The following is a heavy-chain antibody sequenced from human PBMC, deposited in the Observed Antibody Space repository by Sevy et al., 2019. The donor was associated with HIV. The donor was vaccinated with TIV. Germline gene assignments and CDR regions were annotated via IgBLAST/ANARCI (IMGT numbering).Heavy chain of an antibody. J-gene: IGHJ4*02. CDR1: GFTFSSYG. CDR2: IWYDGSNQ. CDR3: ANKGWDGYNIPIDY. D-gene: IGHD5-12*01. V-gene: IGHV3-33*06. Sequence: GGSLRLSCAASGFTFSSYGMHWVRQAPGKGLEWVAVIWYDGSNQYYADSVKGRFTISRDNSKNTLYLQMNSLRVEDTAGYYGANKGWDGYNIPIDYWGQGTLVTVSS.